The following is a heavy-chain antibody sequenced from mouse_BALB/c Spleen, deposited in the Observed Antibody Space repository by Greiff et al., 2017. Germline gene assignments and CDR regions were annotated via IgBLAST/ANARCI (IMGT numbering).Heavy chain of an antibody. D-gene: IGHD2-10*02. CDR1: GFNIKDTY. CDR2: IDPANGNT. CDR3: ARDGGYGNYAWFAY. Sequence: VQLKESGAELVKPGASVTLSCTASGFNIKDTYMHWVKQRPEQGLEWIGRIDPANGNTKYDPKFQGKATITADTSSNTAYLQLSSLTSEDTAVYYCARDGGYGNYAWFAYWGQGTLVTVSA. V-gene: IGHV14-3*02. J-gene: IGHJ3*01.